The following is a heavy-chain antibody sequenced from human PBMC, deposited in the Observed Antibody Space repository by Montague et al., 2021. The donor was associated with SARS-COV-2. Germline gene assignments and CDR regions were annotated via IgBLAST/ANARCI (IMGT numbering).Heavy chain of an antibody. J-gene: IGHJ4*02. V-gene: IGHV4-34*01. Sequence: SETLSLTCAVYGGSFSDYHWTWIRQSPGEGLEWIGQINHCGSTXYNPSLKSRVTISIDTSKKQFSLKLTSVTAADTAVYYCARGAPGYWGQGTLVIVSS. CDR3: ARGAPGY. D-gene: IGHD1-1*01. CDR2: INHCGST. CDR1: GGSFSDYH.